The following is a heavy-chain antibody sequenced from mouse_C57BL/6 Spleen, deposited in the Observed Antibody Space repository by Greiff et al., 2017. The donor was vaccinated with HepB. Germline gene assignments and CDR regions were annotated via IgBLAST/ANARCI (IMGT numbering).Heavy chain of an antibody. J-gene: IGHJ3*01. CDR3: APYSNYVRFAY. V-gene: IGHV1-66*01. Sequence: VQLQQSGPELVKPGASVKISCKASGYSFTSYYIHWVKQRPGQGLEWIGWIYPGSGNTKYNEKFKGKATLTADTSSSTAYMQLSSLTSEDSAVYYCAPYSNYVRFAYWGQGTLVTVSA. CDR2: IYPGSGNT. CDR1: GYSFTSYY. D-gene: IGHD2-5*01.